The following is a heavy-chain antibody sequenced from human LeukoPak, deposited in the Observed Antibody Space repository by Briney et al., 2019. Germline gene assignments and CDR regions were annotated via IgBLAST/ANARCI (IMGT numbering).Heavy chain of an antibody. Sequence: SETLSLTCTVSGGSISSYYWSWIRQPPGKGLEWIGYIYYIGNTNYNPSLKSRVTISVDTSKNQFSLKLSSVTAADTAVYYCARLYYDILTGYFYLDSWGQGTLVTVSS. CDR1: GGSISSYY. J-gene: IGHJ5*01. V-gene: IGHV4-59*08. D-gene: IGHD3-9*01. CDR3: ARLYYDILTGYFYLDS. CDR2: IYYIGNT.